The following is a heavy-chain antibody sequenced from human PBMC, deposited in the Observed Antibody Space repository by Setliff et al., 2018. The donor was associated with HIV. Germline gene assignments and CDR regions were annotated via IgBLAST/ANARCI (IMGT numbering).Heavy chain of an antibody. CDR1: GYTFSDYF. CDR2: INPHNGNT. V-gene: IGHV1-2*02. J-gene: IGHJ3*02. Sequence: ASVKVSCKASGYTFSDYFIHWVRQAPGQGLEWMGWINPHNGNTNYAQKLQGRVTMTTDTSITTAYMELSRLRSDDTAVFYCARVRVSTKSFDIWGQGTMVTVSS. CDR3: ARVRVSTKSFDI. D-gene: IGHD6-13*01.